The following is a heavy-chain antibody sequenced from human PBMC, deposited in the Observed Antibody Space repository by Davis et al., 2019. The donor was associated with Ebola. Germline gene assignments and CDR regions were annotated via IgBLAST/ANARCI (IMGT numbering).Heavy chain of an antibody. J-gene: IGHJ3*02. D-gene: IGHD3-22*01. V-gene: IGHV7-4-1*02. Sequence: ASVQVSCKASGYTFTSYAMNWVRQAPGQGLEWMGWINPNTGNPTYAQGFTGRLVFSLDTSVSTAYLQISSLKAEDTAVYYCARDATYYFDSSGYYIAPNDAFDIWGQGTMVTVSS. CDR3: ARDATYYFDSSGYYIAPNDAFDI. CDR1: GYTFTSYA. CDR2: INPNTGNP.